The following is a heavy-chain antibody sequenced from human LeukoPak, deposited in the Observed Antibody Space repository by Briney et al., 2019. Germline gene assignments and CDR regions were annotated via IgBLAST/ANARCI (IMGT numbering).Heavy chain of an antibody. CDR3: AKDLGYGYSFEY. V-gene: IGHV3-30*18. CDR1: GFTFSSYG. Sequence: PGGSLRLSCAASGFTFSSYGMHWVRQAPGKGLEWVAVISYDGSNKYYADSVRGRFTISRDNSNNTLYLQMNSLRAEDTAVYYCAKDLGYGYSFEYWGQGTLVTVSS. J-gene: IGHJ4*02. D-gene: IGHD5-18*01. CDR2: ISYDGSNK.